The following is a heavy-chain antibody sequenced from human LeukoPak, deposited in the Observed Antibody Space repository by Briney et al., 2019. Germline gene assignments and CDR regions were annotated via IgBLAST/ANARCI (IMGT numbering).Heavy chain of an antibody. CDR3: ARVDSSGYYFDY. Sequence: GGSLRLSCAACGFTFSSYSMNWVRQAPGKGLEWISSISSSSSYIYYADSVKGRFTISRDNAKNSLYLQMNSLRAEDTAVYYCARVDSSGYYFDYWGQGTLVTVSS. V-gene: IGHV3-21*01. CDR2: ISSSSSYI. J-gene: IGHJ4*02. CDR1: GFTFSSYS. D-gene: IGHD3-22*01.